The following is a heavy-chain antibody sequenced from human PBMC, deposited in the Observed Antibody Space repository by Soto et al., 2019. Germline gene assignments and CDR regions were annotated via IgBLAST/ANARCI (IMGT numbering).Heavy chain of an antibody. Sequence: QVQLVQSGAEVKSAGSSVKVSCKASGDTFNFYSINWVRQAPGLGLEWVGRVNPILSMSNYAQRFQGRVTMTADKSPGQAYMELRSLRFEDTDIYYGASNYGSGYRAVDSWGQGALVTVSS. D-gene: IGHD3-10*01. CDR2: VNPILSMS. J-gene: IGHJ4*02. CDR1: GDTFNFYS. V-gene: IGHV1-69*02. CDR3: ASNYGSGYRAVDS.